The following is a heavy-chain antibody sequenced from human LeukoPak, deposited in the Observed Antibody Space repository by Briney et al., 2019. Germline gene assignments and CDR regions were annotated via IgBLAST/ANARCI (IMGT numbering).Heavy chain of an antibody. CDR3: ARMGGGRYFDD. J-gene: IGHJ4*02. CDR1: GGSIKISSYY. Sequence: SETLSLTCTVSGGSIKISSYYWGWIRQPPGKGLEWIGDIYYSESTYYSPSLKSRVTMSVDTSKNQFSLKLSSVTAADTAVFYCARMGGGRYFDDWGQGTLVTVSS. V-gene: IGHV4-39*01. D-gene: IGHD2-15*01. CDR2: IYYSEST.